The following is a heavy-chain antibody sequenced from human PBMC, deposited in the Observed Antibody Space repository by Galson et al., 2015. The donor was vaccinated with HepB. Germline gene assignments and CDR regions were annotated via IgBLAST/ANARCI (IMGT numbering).Heavy chain of an antibody. D-gene: IGHD3-10*01. CDR3: ARHAMGGVRGVIRGAFDI. V-gene: IGHV5-10-1*01. Sequence: QSGAEVKKPGGSLRISCKGSGYSFTSYWISWVRQMPGKGLEWMGRIDPSDSYTNYSPSFQGHVTISADKSISTAYLQWSSLKASDTAMYYCARHAMGGVRGVIRGAFDIWGQGTMVTVSS. J-gene: IGHJ3*02. CDR1: GYSFTSYW. CDR2: IDPSDSYT.